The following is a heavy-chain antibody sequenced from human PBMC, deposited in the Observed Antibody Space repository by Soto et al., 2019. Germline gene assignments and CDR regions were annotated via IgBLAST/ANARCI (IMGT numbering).Heavy chain of an antibody. V-gene: IGHV1-3*01. CDR1: GYTFTSYG. CDR2: INPGNGNT. Sequence: GASVKVSCKASGYTFTSYGMNWVRQAPGRGLEWMGWINPGNGNTKYSQKFQGRVIIERDTSASTAYMESSSLRAEDTAVYYCAKDLGFDWFNWFDPWGQGALVTVSS. CDR3: AKDLGFDWFNWFDP. J-gene: IGHJ5*02. D-gene: IGHD3-9*01.